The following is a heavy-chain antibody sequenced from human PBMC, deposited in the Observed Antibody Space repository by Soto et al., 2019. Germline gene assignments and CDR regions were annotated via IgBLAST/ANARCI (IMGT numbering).Heavy chain of an antibody. D-gene: IGHD3-10*01. CDR1: GGSMSSYY. J-gene: IGHJ6*03. Sequence: SESLSLTCTVSGGSMSSYYWGWIRQPPGKGLEWIGYIYYSGSTNYNPSLKSRVTISVDTSKNQFSLKLSSVTAADTAVYYCARGGAPYYYYMDVWGKGTTVTVSS. CDR3: ARGGAPYYYYMDV. V-gene: IGHV4-59*01. CDR2: IYYSGST.